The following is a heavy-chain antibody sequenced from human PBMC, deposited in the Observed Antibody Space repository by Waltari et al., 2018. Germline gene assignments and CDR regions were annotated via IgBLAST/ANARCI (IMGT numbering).Heavy chain of an antibody. CDR3: ARDQIAIKGLGFDY. J-gene: IGHJ4*02. V-gene: IGHV3-21*03. CDR2: ISSSSSYI. CDR1: GFTFSRHS. Sequence: VQLVESGGGLVKPGGSLRLSCAASGFTFSRHSMHGVRPAPGKGLEWVSSISSSSSYIYYADSVKGRFTISRDNAKNSLYLQMNSLRAEDTAVYYCARDQIAIKGLGFDYWGQGTLVTVSS. D-gene: IGHD2-21*01.